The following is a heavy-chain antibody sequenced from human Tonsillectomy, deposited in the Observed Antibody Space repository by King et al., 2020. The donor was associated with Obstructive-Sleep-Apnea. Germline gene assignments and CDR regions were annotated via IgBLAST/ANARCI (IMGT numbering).Heavy chain of an antibody. D-gene: IGHD6-13*01. CDR1: GFTFSSYW. Sequence: VQLVESGGGLVQPGGSLRLSCAASGFTFSSYWMSWVRQAPGKGLEWVANIKQDGSEKYYVDSVKGRFTISRDNAKNSLYLQMNSLRAEDTAVYYCARVQLLAAAGMNDYWGQGTLVTVSS. CDR2: IKQDGSEK. J-gene: IGHJ4*02. CDR3: ARVQLLAAAGMNDY. V-gene: IGHV3-7*01.